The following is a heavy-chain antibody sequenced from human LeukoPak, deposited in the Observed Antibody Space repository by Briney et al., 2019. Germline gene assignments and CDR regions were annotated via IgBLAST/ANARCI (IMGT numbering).Heavy chain of an antibody. V-gene: IGHV1-3*01. CDR1: GYTFTSYA. CDR2: INAGNGNT. CDR3: ARGPPSYYSFDY. Sequence: ASVKVPCKASGYTFTSYAMHWVRQAPGQRLEWMGWINAGNGNTKYSQKFQGRVTITRDTSASTAYMELSSLRSEDTAVYYCARGPPSYYSFDYWGQGTLVTVSS. J-gene: IGHJ4*02. D-gene: IGHD3-10*01.